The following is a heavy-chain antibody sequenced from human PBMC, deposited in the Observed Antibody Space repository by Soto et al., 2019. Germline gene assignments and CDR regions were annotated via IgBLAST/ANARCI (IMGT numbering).Heavy chain of an antibody. CDR2: IDQDGSAK. Sequence: GGSRRLSCAASGFTFSSYCMTWVRQAPGKGLEWVANIDQDGSAKYYVDSVKGRFTISRDNAKNSVSLQMDSLRAEDTAVYYCARASSSSFDYWGQGTLVNVSS. CDR3: ARASSSSFDY. J-gene: IGHJ4*02. CDR1: GFTFSSYC. V-gene: IGHV3-7*01.